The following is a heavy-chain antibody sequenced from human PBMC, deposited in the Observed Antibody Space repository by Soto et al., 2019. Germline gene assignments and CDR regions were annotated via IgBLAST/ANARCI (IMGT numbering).Heavy chain of an antibody. J-gene: IGHJ6*02. Sequence: PSETLSLTCTVSGGSISSGGYYWSWIRQHPGKGLEWIGYIYYSGSTYYNPSLKSRVTISVDTSKNQFSLKLSSVTAADTAVYYCATHRTTHGSGSYPYGMDVWGQGTTVTVSS. CDR1: GGSISSGGYY. D-gene: IGHD3-10*01. CDR3: ATHRTTHGSGSYPYGMDV. CDR2: IYYSGST. V-gene: IGHV4-31*03.